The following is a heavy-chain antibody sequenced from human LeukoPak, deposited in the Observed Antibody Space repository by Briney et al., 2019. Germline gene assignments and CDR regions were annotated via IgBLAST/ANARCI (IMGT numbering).Heavy chain of an antibody. D-gene: IGHD2-15*01. CDR1: GYTFTSYD. J-gene: IGHJ6*02. Sequence: GASVKVSCKASGYTFTSYDINWVRQATGQGLEWMGWMNPNSGNTGYAQKFQGRVTMTRNTSISTAYMELSSLRSEDTAVYYCARGLRKRFLPILGYCSGGSCYYYYGMDVWGQGTTVTVSS. CDR2: MNPNSGNT. V-gene: IGHV1-8*01. CDR3: ARGLRKRFLPILGYCSGGSCYYYYGMDV.